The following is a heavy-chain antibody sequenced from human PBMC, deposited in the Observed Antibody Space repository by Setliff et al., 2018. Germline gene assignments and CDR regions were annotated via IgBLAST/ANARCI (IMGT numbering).Heavy chain of an antibody. CDR2: ISGDSLYI. J-gene: IGHJ4*02. CDR1: GFTFSTYS. Sequence: GGSLRLSCAASGFTFSTYSMSWVRQAPGKGPQWVSAISGDSLYIFYTDSVKGRFTISRDNSKNTLYLQMNSLRPEDTAVYYCARTCSGSGCYAGLESWGQGTPVTVSS. V-gene: IGHV3-23*01. D-gene: IGHD2-15*01. CDR3: ARTCSGSGCYAGLES.